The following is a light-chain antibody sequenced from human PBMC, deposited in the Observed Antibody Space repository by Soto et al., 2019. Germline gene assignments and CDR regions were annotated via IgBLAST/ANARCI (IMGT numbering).Light chain of an antibody. CDR3: QQYQNLWT. CDR2: RAS. V-gene: IGKV3-15*01. J-gene: IGKJ1*01. Sequence: IVMTQSPATLSVSPGERATLSCRAGQTIYSNVAWYQQRHGQAPRLLIYRASTRATGVPARFSGSGSGTEFTLTISGLQSEDFALYYCQQYQNLWTLGQGTKVDIK. CDR1: QTIYSN.